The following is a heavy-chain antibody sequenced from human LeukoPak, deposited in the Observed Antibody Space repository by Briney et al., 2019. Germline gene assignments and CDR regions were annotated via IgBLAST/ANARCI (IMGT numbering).Heavy chain of an antibody. CDR2: ISYDGSNK. CDR3: ARDLDSSRGYFDY. J-gene: IGHJ4*02. V-gene: IGHV3-30-3*01. D-gene: IGHD6-13*01. CDR1: GFTFSSYA. Sequence: GGSLRLSCAASGFTFSSYAMHWVRQAPGKGLEWVAVISYDGSNKYYADSVKGRFTISRDNSKNTLYLQMNNLRAEDTAVYYCARDLDSSRGYFDYWGQGTLVTVSS.